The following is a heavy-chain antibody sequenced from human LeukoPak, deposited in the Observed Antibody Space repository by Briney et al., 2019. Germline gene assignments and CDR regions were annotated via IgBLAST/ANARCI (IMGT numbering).Heavy chain of an antibody. J-gene: IGHJ6*03. D-gene: IGHD3-9*01. Sequence: ASVKVSCKASGYTFTSYDINWVRQAPGQGLEWMGWLNPNSGITGYAQKFQGRVTISRNTSISTAYMELSSLRSEDTAVYYCARAVRGYDILTGYPLGYYYMDVWGKGTTVTISS. CDR3: ARAVRGYDILTGYPLGYYYMDV. CDR2: LNPNSGIT. V-gene: IGHV1-8*03. CDR1: GYTFTSYD.